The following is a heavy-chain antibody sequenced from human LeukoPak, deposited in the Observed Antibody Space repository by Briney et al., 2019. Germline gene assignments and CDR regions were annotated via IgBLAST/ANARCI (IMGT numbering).Heavy chain of an antibody. CDR3: AKTTAGYSSGRYPGWPVDY. CDR2: ISGSGGST. Sequence: GGSLRLPGAASGFTFGSYAMYWVRQAPGKGLEGGSGISGSGGSTFYADSVKGRFTISRDNSENTVYLQMNSLRADDTAVYYWAKTTAGYSSGRYPGWPVDYWGQGTLVTVSS. V-gene: IGHV3-23*01. D-gene: IGHD6-19*01. J-gene: IGHJ4*02. CDR1: GFTFGSYA.